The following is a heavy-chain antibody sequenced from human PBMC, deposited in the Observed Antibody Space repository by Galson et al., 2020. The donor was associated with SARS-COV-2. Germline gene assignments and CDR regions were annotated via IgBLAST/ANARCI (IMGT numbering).Heavy chain of an antibody. CDR2: IYYSGST. J-gene: IGHJ4*02. Sequence: SETLSLTCPVSGVSISSYYWSWIRQPPGKGLEWIGYIYYSGSTNYNPSLKSRVTISADTSKNQFSLKLSSVTAADTAVYYCARESYDSCGYYLGCLDYWGQGTLVTVSS. CDR3: ARESYDSCGYYLGCLDY. CDR1: GVSISSYY. V-gene: IGHV4-59*01. D-gene: IGHD3-22*01.